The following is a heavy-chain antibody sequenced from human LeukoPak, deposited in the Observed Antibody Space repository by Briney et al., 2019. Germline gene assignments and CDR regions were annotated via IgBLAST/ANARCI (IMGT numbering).Heavy chain of an antibody. J-gene: IGHJ4*02. D-gene: IGHD4-17*01. CDR1: GFTFSSYD. Sequence: GGSLRLSCAASGFTFSSYDMHWVRQAPGKGLEWVAVIWYDGSNKYYADSVKGRFTISRDNSKNTLYLQMNSLRAEDTAVYYCARANYGDPNGGFDYWGQGTLVTVSS. CDR2: IWYDGSNK. CDR3: ARANYGDPNGGFDY. V-gene: IGHV3-33*08.